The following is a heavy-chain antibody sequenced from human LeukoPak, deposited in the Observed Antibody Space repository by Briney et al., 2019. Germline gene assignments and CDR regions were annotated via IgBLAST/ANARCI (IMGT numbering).Heavy chain of an antibody. CDR1: GFTFSNAW. CDR3: AKARYYGSSGYYSYYGMDV. D-gene: IGHD3-22*01. Sequence: GGSLRLSCAASGFTFSNAWMSWVRQAPGKGLEWVSSISYSGGSTYYADSVKGRFTISRDNSKSTLYLQMNSLRAEDAALYYCAKARYYGSSGYYSYYGMDVWGQGTTVTVSS. J-gene: IGHJ6*02. V-gene: IGHV3-23*01. CDR2: ISYSGGST.